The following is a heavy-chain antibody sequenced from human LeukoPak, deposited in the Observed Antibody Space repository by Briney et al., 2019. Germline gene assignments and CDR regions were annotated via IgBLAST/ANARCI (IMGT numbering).Heavy chain of an antibody. Sequence: GGSLRLSCAASGFTFDDYAMYWVRQAPGKGLEWVSGISWNSGSIGYADSVKGRFTISRDNAKNSLYLQMNSLRAEDTAVYYCAREGDDAFAIWGQRTMVTVSS. J-gene: IGHJ3*02. V-gene: IGHV3-9*01. CDR1: GFTFDDYA. CDR2: ISWNSGSI. CDR3: AREGDDAFAI.